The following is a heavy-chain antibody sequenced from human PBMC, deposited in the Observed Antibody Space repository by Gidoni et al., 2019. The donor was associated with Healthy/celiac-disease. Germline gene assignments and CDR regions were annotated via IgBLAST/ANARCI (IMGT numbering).Heavy chain of an antibody. CDR2: IYYSGST. CDR3: ARGYYDSSGYYYAGGVFDY. Sequence: QVQLQESGPGLVTPSQTLSLTCTVSGGSISSGGYYWSWIRQHPGKGLEWIGYIYYSGSTYYNPSLKSRVTISVDTSKNQFSLKLSSVTAADTAVYYCARGYYDSSGYYYAGGVFDYWGQGTLVTVSS. D-gene: IGHD3-22*01. CDR1: GGSISSGGYY. J-gene: IGHJ4*02. V-gene: IGHV4-31*03.